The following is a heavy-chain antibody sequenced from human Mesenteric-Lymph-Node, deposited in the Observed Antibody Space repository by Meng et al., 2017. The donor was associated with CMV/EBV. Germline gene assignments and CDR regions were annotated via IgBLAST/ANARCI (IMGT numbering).Heavy chain of an antibody. CDR3: ARDRTSSTSLNHWFDP. CDR2: VRPNSGLGP. CDR1: GDTFSARY. V-gene: IGHV1-2*02. D-gene: IGHD2-2*01. J-gene: IGHJ5*02. Sequence: ASVKVSCKVSGDTFSARYMHWVRQAPGQGLEWMGSVRPNSGLGPKYAQKFQDRVTMTRDTSISTADMELSSLRSEDTAVYYCARDRTSSTSLNHWFDPWGQGTLVTVSS.